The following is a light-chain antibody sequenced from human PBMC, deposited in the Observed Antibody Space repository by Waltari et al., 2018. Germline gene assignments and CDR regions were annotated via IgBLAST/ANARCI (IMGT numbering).Light chain of an antibody. Sequence: DIQMSQSPSSLSASVGDRVTITCRASQGINNYLNWYQQKPGKAPKLLIYYTNSLASGVPSRFSGSESGTEFTLTISSLQPEDFSTYYCQQGDSNPLTFGGGTKVEIK. V-gene: IGKV1-17*01. CDR1: QGINNY. CDR2: YTN. J-gene: IGKJ4*01. CDR3: QQGDSNPLT.